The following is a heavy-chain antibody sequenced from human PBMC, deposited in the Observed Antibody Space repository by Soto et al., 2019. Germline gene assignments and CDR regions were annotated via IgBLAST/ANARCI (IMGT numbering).Heavy chain of an antibody. J-gene: IGHJ4*02. Sequence: QVQLVQSGAEVKKPGASVKVSCKASGYMFSNYDIIWVRQATGQGLEWMGWMNPDSDKTDYAQKFQGRVPMTVNNSISTAYMALTALTYEDTAIYYWARPGARYCGGDCYSSHWGQGTLVTVSS. CDR2: MNPDSDKT. CDR3: ARPGARYCGGDCYSSH. CDR1: GYMFSNYD. V-gene: IGHV1-8*01. D-gene: IGHD2-21*02.